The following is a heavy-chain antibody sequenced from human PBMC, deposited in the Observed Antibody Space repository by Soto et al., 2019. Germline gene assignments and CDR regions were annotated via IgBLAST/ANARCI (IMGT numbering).Heavy chain of an antibody. CDR2: IIPIFGTA. CDR1: GGTFSSYA. D-gene: IGHD5-12*01. J-gene: IGHJ3*02. CDR3: ARDRGRVGYKELIRYDAFDI. Sequence: QVQLVQSGAEVKKPGSSVKVSCKASGGTFSSYAISWVRQAPGQGLEWMGGIIPIFGTANYAQKFQGRVTITADESTSTAYMELSSLRSEDTAVYYCARDRGRVGYKELIRYDAFDIWGQGTMVTVSS. V-gene: IGHV1-69*01.